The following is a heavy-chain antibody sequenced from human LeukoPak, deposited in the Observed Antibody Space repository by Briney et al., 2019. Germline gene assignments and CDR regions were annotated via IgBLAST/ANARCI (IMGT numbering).Heavy chain of an antibody. D-gene: IGHD3-22*01. CDR2: INPNSGGT. J-gene: IGHJ4*02. CDR3: ASLYDSSGYYRDY. V-gene: IGHV1-2*02. Sequence: ASVKVSCKASGYTFTGYYMHWVRQAPGQGLEWMGWINPNSGGTNYAQKFQGRVTMTRDTSISTAYMELSRLRSDDTAVYYCASLYDSSGYYRDYWGQGTLVIVSS. CDR1: GYTFTGYY.